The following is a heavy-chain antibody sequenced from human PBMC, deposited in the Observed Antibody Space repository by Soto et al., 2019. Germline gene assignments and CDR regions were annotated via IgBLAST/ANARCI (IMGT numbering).Heavy chain of an antibody. D-gene: IGHD2-15*01. Sequence: GGSLRLSCAASGFTFSSYGMHWVRQAPGKGLEWVAVISYDGSNKYYADSVKGRFTISRDNSKNTLYLQMNSLRAEDTAVYYCAKDYPGYCSGGSCSLGLDPWGQGTLVTVSS. CDR1: GFTFSSYG. CDR2: ISYDGSNK. V-gene: IGHV3-30*18. CDR3: AKDYPGYCSGGSCSLGLDP. J-gene: IGHJ5*02.